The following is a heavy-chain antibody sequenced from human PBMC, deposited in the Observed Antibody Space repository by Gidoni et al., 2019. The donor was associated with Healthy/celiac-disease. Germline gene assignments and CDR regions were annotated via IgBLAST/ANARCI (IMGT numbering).Heavy chain of an antibody. V-gene: IGHV3-33*01. CDR1: GFTFSIYG. Sequence: QVQLVESGGGVVQPGRSLRLSCAASGFTFSIYGMHWVRQAPGKGLEWVAVIWYDGSNKYYADSVKGRFTISRDNSKNTLYLKMNSLRAEDTAVYYCARDRSGYYDSSGPNWFDPWGQGTLVTVSS. CDR2: IWYDGSNK. D-gene: IGHD3-22*01. J-gene: IGHJ5*02. CDR3: ARDRSGYYDSSGPNWFDP.